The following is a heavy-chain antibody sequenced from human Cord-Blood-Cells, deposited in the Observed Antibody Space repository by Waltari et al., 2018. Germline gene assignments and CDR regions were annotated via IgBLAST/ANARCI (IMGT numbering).Heavy chain of an antibody. Sequence: QVQLVQSGAEVKKPGSSVTVSCNASGGTFSSYAISWVRQAPGQGLEWMGGIIPIFGTANYAQKFQGRVTITADESTSTAYMELSSLRSEDTAVYYCAGLIAAAVNYWYFDLWGRGTLVTVSS. CDR2: IIPIFGTA. J-gene: IGHJ2*01. V-gene: IGHV1-69*01. D-gene: IGHD6-13*01. CDR1: GGTFSSYA. CDR3: AGLIAAAVNYWYFDL.